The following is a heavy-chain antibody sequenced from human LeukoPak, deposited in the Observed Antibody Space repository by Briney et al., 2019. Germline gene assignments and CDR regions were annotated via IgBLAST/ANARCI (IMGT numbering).Heavy chain of an antibody. CDR1: GFTFSSYW. CDR2: IKQDGSEK. D-gene: IGHD3-22*01. Sequence: GGSLRLSCAASGFTFSSYWMSWVRQAPGKGLEWVANIKQDGSEKYYVDSVKGRFTISRDNAKNSLYLQMNSLRAEDTALYYCARVGSSGYYGAFDIWGQGTMVTVSS. CDR3: ARVGSSGYYGAFDI. V-gene: IGHV3-7*03. J-gene: IGHJ3*02.